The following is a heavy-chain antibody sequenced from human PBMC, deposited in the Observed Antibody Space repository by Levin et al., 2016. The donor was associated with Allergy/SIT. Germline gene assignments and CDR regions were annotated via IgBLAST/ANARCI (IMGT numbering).Heavy chain of an antibody. CDR2: IHSDGSNA. CDR1: GFSFSTTW. J-gene: IGHJ4*02. Sequence: GSLRLSCVASGFSFSTTWMHWVRQAPGKGLVWVSRIHSDGSNAVYADSVKGRFTISRDNARNTLYLQMRSLRAEDTAVYYCARDWYYAIDYWGQGTLVTVSS. D-gene: IGHD3-3*01. CDR3: ARDWYYAIDY. V-gene: IGHV3-74*01.